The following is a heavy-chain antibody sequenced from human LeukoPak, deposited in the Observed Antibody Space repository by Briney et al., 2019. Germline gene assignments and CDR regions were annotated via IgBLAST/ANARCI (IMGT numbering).Heavy chain of an antibody. CDR3: ARVGITIFGVGPEYFQH. Sequence: SETLSLTCTVSGGSISSYDWSWIRQPPGKGLEWIGYIYYTGSTNYNPSLKSRVTISVDTSKNQFSLKLTSVTAADTAVYYCARVGITIFGVGPEYFQHWGQGTLVTVSS. V-gene: IGHV4-59*01. D-gene: IGHD3-3*01. CDR1: GGSISSYD. J-gene: IGHJ1*01. CDR2: IYYTGST.